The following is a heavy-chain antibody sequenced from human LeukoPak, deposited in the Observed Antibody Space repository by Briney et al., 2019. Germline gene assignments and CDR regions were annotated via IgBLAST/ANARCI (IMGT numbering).Heavy chain of an antibody. CDR2: INPYSGYP. CDR1: GYTFTTYG. J-gene: IGHJ4*02. CDR3: ARRFLSRGWYFWDF. D-gene: IGHD6-19*01. Sequence: GASVKVSCKASGYTFTTYGITWLRQAPGQGLEWMGWINPYSGYPTSAPKLQDRVTMTTDTSTSTAYMELRSLRSDDTAVYYCARRFLSRGWYFWDFWGQGTLVTVSS. V-gene: IGHV1-18*01.